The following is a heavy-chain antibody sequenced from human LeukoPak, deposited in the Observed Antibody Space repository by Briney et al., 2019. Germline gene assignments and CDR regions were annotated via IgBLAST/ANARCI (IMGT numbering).Heavy chain of an antibody. D-gene: IGHD3-9*01. CDR3: ARVQPGYFDWFDP. J-gene: IGHJ5*02. V-gene: IGHV1-18*01. Sequence: GGSVKVSCLTSGCTFTSYGISWVRQAPGRGLEWVGWISAYNGKTNYAQKLHGRATTTTNTTTCTAYKELSSQTSDDAAVYYCARVQPGYFDWFDPWGQGTLVTVSS. CDR1: GCTFTSYG. CDR2: ISAYNGKT.